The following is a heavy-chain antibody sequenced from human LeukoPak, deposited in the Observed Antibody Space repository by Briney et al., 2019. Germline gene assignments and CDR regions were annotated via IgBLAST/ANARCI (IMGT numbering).Heavy chain of an antibody. CDR1: GFTFSSYA. V-gene: IGHV3-23*01. CDR3: AKPRLRLGELSPNWFDP. Sequence: GGSLRLSCAASGFTFSSYAMSWVRQAPGKGLEWVSAISGSGGSTYYANSVKGRFTISRDNSKNTLYLQMNSLRAEDTAVYYCAKPRLRLGELSPNWFDPWDQGTLVTVSS. D-gene: IGHD3-16*02. J-gene: IGHJ5*02. CDR2: ISGSGGST.